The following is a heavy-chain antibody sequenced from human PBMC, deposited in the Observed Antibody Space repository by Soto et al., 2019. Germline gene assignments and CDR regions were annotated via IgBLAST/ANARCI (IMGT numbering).Heavy chain of an antibody. CDR3: AKEGCSRTSCLARCYYYGVDV. V-gene: IGHV3-23*01. J-gene: IGHJ6*02. D-gene: IGHD2-2*01. CDR2: ISGSGGST. Sequence: PGVSLRLSCAASGFTFSSYAMSWVRQAPGKGLEWVSAISGSGGSTYYADSVKGRFTISRDNSKNTLYLQMNSLRAEDTAVYYCAKEGCSRTSCLARCYYYGVDVSCQGSTVSV. CDR1: GFTFSSYA.